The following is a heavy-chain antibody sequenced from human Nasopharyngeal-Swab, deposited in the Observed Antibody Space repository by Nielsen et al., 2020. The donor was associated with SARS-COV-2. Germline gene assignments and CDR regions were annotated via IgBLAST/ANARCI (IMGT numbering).Heavy chain of an antibody. D-gene: IGHD3-3*01. V-gene: IGHV4-59*08. Sequence: SETLSLTGTVSVGSISSYYWSWIQQPPGQGLERIGYIYYSGSPNYNPSLKSRVTISIDTSKNHFSLKQSSVTAADTAVYYCARHHYDFWSGYYEGYFDYWGQGTLVTVSS. J-gene: IGHJ4*02. CDR1: VGSISSYY. CDR3: ARHHYDFWSGYYEGYFDY. CDR2: IYYSGSP.